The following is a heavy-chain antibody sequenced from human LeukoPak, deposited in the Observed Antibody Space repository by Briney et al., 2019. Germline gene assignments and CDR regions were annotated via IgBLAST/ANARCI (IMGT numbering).Heavy chain of an antibody. CDR3: ARDRTSVYDSSGLGWFDP. D-gene: IGHD3-22*01. Sequence: SDPLSLTCTVSGRSISSYYWSWTRQPPGKGLEGIGYIYYSGSTNYNPSLKSRVTISVDTSKNQFSLKLSSVTAAETSVYYSARDRTSVYDSSGLGWFDPWGQGTLVTVSS. CDR2: IYYSGST. J-gene: IGHJ5*02. CDR1: GRSISSYY. V-gene: IGHV4-59*01.